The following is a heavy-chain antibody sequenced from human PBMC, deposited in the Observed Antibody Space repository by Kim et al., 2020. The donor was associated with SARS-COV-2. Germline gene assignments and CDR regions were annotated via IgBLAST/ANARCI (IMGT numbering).Heavy chain of an antibody. D-gene: IGHD2-15*01. CDR1: GFTFSSYG. CDR2: ISYDGSNK. CDR3: AKAAAWGYFDL. Sequence: GGSLRLSCAASGFTFSSYGMHWVRQAPGKGLEWVAVISYDGSNKYYADSVKGRFTISRDNSKNTLYLQMNSLRAEDTAVYYCAKAAAWGYFDLWGRGTLVTVSS. V-gene: IGHV3-30*18. J-gene: IGHJ2*01.